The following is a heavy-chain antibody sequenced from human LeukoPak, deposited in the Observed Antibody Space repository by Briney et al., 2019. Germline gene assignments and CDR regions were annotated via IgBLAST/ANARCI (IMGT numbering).Heavy chain of an antibody. Sequence: ASVKVSCKASGYTLTDQYIYWVRQAPGQGLEWMGWINPNSGGTNYAQKFQGRVTMTRDTSISTAYMELSRLRSDDTAVYYCARDPSWGWWFDPWGQGTLVTVSS. CDR2: INPNSGGT. D-gene: IGHD3-16*01. CDR1: GYTLTDQY. J-gene: IGHJ5*02. CDR3: ARDPSWGWWFDP. V-gene: IGHV1-2*02.